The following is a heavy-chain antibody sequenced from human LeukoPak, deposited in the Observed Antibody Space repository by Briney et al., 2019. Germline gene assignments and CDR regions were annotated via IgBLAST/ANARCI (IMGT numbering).Heavy chain of an antibody. J-gene: IGHJ3*02. V-gene: IGHV3-64*01. Sequence: PGGSLRLSCAASGFTFSSYAMHWVRQAPGKGLEYVSAISSNGGSTYYANSVKGRFTISRDNSKNTLYLQMGSLRAEDMAVYYCARHSSGWYDGAFDIWGRGTMVTVSS. CDR3: ARHSSGWYDGAFDI. CDR1: GFTFSSYA. CDR2: ISSNGGST. D-gene: IGHD6-19*01.